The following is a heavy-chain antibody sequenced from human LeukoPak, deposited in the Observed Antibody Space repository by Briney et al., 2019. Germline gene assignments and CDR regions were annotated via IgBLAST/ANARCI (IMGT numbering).Heavy chain of an antibody. CDR1: GGSISSGSYY. J-gene: IGHJ4*02. V-gene: IGHV4-61*02. CDR3: ARRGPDYFDY. CDR2: IYTSGST. Sequence: PSETLSLTCTVSGGSISSGSYYWTWIRQPAGKGLEWIGRIYTSGSTNYNPSLKSPVTISVDTSKNQFSLKLSSVTAADTAVYYCARRGPDYFDYWGQGTLVTVSS.